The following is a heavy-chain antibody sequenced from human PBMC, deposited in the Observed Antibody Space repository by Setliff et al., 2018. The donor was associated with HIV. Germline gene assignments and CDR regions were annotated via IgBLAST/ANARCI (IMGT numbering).Heavy chain of an antibody. CDR3: ARGPITMIVVYFDY. Sequence: ASVKVSCKASGYTFTGYYMHWVRQAPGQGLEWMGWINPNSGGTNYAQKFQGRVTMTRDTSISAAYMELSRLRSDDTAVYYCARGPITMIVVYFDYWGQGTLVTVSS. D-gene: IGHD3-22*01. CDR2: INPNSGGT. J-gene: IGHJ4*02. CDR1: GYTFTGYY. V-gene: IGHV1-2*02.